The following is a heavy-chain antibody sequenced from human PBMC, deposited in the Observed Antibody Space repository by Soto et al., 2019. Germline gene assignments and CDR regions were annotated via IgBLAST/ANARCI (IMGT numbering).Heavy chain of an antibody. V-gene: IGHV4-61*01. D-gene: IGHD3-22*01. CDR2: VHDSGST. CDR3: ARDPGHHDTSGYYQAAFDY. J-gene: IGHJ4*02. CDR1: YGPISSNIYF. Sequence: PSETLSLTCTVSYGPISSNIYFWVWIRHPPGKGLEWIGYVHDSGSTNYNPSLKSRVSISRDTSKNQVSLKLSSVTAADTAVYFCARDPGHHDTSGYYQAAFDYWGQGTLVTVSS.